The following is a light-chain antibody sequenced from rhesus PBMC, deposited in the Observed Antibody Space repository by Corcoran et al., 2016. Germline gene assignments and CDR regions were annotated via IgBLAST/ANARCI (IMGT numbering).Light chain of an antibody. CDR1: QSISSW. CDR3: QQYSSSPYS. Sequence: DIQMTQSPSSLSASVGDTVTITCRASQSISSWLAWYQQKPVKTPKLLIYKASSLQSGVPSRFSGSGSGTDFPLTSSSLQSEDFETYYCQQYSSSPYSFGQGTKVEIK. V-gene: IGKV1-22*01. CDR2: KAS. J-gene: IGKJ2*01.